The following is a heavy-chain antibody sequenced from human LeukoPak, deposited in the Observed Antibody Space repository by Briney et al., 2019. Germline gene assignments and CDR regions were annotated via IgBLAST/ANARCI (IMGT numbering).Heavy chain of an antibody. D-gene: IGHD3-9*01. V-gene: IGHV3-21*01. CDR1: GFTFGSYS. CDR2: ISSSSSYI. J-gene: IGHJ4*02. Sequence: GGSLRLSCAASGFTFGSYSMNWVRQAPGKGLEWVSSISSSSSYIYYADSVKGRFTISRDNAKNSLYLQMNSLRAEDTAVYYCARCSRGYDILTGYYNDLPDYWGQGTLVTVSS. CDR3: ARCSRGYDILTGYYNDLPDY.